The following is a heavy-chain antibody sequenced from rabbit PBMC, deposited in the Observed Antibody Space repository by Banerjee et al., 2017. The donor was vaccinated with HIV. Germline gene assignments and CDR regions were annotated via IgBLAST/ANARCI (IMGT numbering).Heavy chain of an antibody. J-gene: IGHJ6*01. CDR1: GFSFSGVYW. D-gene: IGHD1-1*01. CDR3: ARGYWTDGLHL. CDR2: FATSDGRT. Sequence: QEQLEESGGDLVQPEGSLTLTCTASGFSFSGVYWICWVRQAPGRGLEWIACFATSDGRTYYASWATGRFTISKTSSTTVTLQMTSLTAADTATYFCARGYWTDGLHLWGPGTLVTVS. V-gene: IGHV1S45*01.